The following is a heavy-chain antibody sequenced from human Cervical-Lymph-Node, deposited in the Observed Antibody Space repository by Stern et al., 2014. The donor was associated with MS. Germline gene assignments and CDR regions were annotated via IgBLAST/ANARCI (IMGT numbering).Heavy chain of an antibody. CDR2: IYYSGST. CDR3: ARAGGEDIPFDY. J-gene: IGHJ4*02. V-gene: IGHV4-31*03. D-gene: IGHD3-16*01. Sequence: VQLQESGPGLVKPSQTLSLTCTVSGGSISSGGYYWSWIRQHPGKGLEXIGYIYYSGSTYYNPSLKSRVTISVDTSKTQFSLKLSSVTAADTAVYYCARAGGEDIPFDYWGQGTLVTVSS. CDR1: GGSISSGGYY.